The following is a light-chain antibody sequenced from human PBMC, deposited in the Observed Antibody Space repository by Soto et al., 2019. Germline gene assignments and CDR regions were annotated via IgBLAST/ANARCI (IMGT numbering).Light chain of an antibody. CDR1: QTITGTY. CDR2: GAS. J-gene: IGKJ1*01. CDR3: QQYGRSKRWT. V-gene: IGKV3-20*01. Sequence: EVVLTQFPGTLSLSPGERATLSCRASQTITGTYLAWYQQKPGQAPRLLIHGASTRATGIPDRFSGGGTGTDFNLNFSRVEPEDFAMYYCQQYGRSKRWTFGQGTKVEVK.